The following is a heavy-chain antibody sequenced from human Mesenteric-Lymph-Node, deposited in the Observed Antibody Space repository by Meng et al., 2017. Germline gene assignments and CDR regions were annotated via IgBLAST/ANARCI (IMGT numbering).Heavy chain of an antibody. CDR1: GFPVSSNE. V-gene: IGHV3-38-3*01. CDR2: ISGGST. CDR3: AKGSVLGQWLARGGEGYYFDY. D-gene: IGHD6-19*01. Sequence: GRSLRLSCAASGFPVSSNEMSWVRQAPGKGLEWVSSISGGSTYYADSRKGRFTISRDNSKNTLHLQMNSLRAEDTAVYYCAKGSVLGQWLARGGEGYYFDYWGQGTLVTVSS. J-gene: IGHJ4*02.